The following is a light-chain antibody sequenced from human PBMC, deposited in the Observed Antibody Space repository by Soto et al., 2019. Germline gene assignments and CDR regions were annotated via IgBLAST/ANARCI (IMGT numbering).Light chain of an antibody. CDR1: SGHSSYA. CDR2: LNSDGSL. V-gene: IGLV4-69*01. CDR3: QTWGTVV. J-gene: IGLJ2*01. Sequence: QAVVTQSPSASASLGASVKLTCTLSSGHSSYAIAWHQQQPEKGPRYLMKLNSDGSLSKGDGIPDRFSGSSSGAERYLTISRLQSEDEADYYCQTWGTVVFGGGTQLTVL.